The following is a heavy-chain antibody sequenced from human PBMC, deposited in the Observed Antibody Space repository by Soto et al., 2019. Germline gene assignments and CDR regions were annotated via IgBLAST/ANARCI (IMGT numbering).Heavy chain of an antibody. V-gene: IGHV4-39*01. D-gene: IGHD1-7*01. CDR3: ARLNAGTTYYYYGMDV. Sequence: QLQLHESGPGLVKPAETLSLTSTVSGASIISSSYYWGWIRKPPEKALESIGGIYYSGSNYYNPSLKSRVTISVYTSKNQFSLKLSSVTAADTALYYCARLNAGTTYYYYGMDVWGQGTTVTVSS. CDR1: GASIISSSYY. CDR2: IYYSGSN. J-gene: IGHJ6*02.